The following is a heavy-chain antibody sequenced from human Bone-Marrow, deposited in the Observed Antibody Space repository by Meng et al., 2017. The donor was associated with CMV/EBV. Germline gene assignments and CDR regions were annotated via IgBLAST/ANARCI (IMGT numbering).Heavy chain of an antibody. CDR3: ARGGGSRPDYYYGMDV. J-gene: IGHJ6*02. V-gene: IGHV3-74*01. Sequence: GGSLRLSCAASGFTFTDYWMHWVRQAPGKGLVWVSRLNGDGGSTNYVHSVRGRFTISRDNAKNMLYLQMNSLRAEDTAVYYCARGGGSRPDYYYGMDVWGQGTTVTVSS. D-gene: IGHD3-10*01. CDR1: GFTFTDYW. CDR2: LNGDGGST.